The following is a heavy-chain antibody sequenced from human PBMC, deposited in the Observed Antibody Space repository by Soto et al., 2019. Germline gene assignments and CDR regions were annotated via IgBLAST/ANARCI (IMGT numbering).Heavy chain of an antibody. CDR2: ISGSGGST. Sequence: GGSLILSCAASRFSFSDYAMSWVRQAPGKGLEWVSAISGSGGSTYSADSVKGRFTISRDNSKNTLYLQMNSLRAEDTAVYYCAKDATYCSSTSRYSFDYSSQGTRVTVSS. D-gene: IGHD2-2*01. CDR3: AKDATYCSSTSRYSFDY. J-gene: IGHJ4*02. V-gene: IGHV3-23*01. CDR1: RFSFSDYA.